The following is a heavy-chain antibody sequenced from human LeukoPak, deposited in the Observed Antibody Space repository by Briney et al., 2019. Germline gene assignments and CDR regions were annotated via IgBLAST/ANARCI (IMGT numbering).Heavy chain of an antibody. J-gene: IGHJ4*02. CDR3: ARAWQWLPLDS. D-gene: IGHD6-19*01. CDR2: IYTSGNT. Sequence: SETLSLTCSVSGGSISSYYWSWIRQPAGKGLEWIGRIYTSGNTNYNSSLKSRVTMSVDTSKNQFSLKVTSVTAADTAVYYCARAWQWLPLDSWGQGTLVTVSS. V-gene: IGHV4-4*07. CDR1: GGSISSYY.